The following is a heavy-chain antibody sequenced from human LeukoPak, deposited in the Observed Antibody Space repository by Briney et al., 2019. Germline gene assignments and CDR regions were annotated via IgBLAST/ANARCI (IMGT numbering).Heavy chain of an antibody. CDR1: GFTFSTYA. CDR3: ARDCYDFWSGYPTTVDF. V-gene: IGHV3-48*01. D-gene: IGHD3-3*01. J-gene: IGHJ4*02. CDR2: ISSSSNTI. Sequence: GGSLRLSCAASGFTFSTYAMNWVRQAPGKGLEWVSYISSSSNTIYYADSVQGRFTISRDNANNSLYLQMNSLRAEDTAVYYCARDCYDFWSGYPTTVDFWGQGTLVTVSS.